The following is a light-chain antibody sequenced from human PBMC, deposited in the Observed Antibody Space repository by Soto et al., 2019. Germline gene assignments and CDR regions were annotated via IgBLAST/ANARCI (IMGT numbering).Light chain of an antibody. Sequence: QSALTQPPSASGSPGQSVTISCTGTSSDVGKYDYVSWFQHHPGKAPKLIIYEVSNRPSGISNRFSGSTSGNTASLTLSGLQAEDAADYYCSSYTSSSTLVFGGGTKLTVL. CDR2: EVS. J-gene: IGLJ2*01. V-gene: IGLV2-14*01. CDR1: SSDVGKYDY. CDR3: SSYTSSSTLV.